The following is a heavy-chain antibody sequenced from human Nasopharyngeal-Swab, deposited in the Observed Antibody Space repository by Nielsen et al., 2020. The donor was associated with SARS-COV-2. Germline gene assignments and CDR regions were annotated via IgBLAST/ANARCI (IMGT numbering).Heavy chain of an antibody. CDR3: ARTLYDIVTDQYEGYDT. J-gene: IGHJ5*02. CDR2: IYYSGDT. Sequence: SETLSLTCAVSGVFISRGGAYWSWLRQPPGKGLEWIGYIYYSGDTDYNPALQSRVSISADTSRHQFSLKLTSVTAADTAVYYCARTLYDIVTDQYEGYDTWGPGILVTVSS. CDR1: GVFISRGGAY. D-gene: IGHD3-9*01. V-gene: IGHV4-30-4*08.